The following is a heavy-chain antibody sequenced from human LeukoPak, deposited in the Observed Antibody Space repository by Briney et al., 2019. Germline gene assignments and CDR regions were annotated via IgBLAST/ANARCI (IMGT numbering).Heavy chain of an antibody. CDR1: GFTFSSYA. CDR3: ARWRPTCSSTSCYRPHYYMDV. J-gene: IGHJ6*03. Sequence: PGGSLRLSCAASGFTFSSYAMSWVRQAPGKGLEWVSSISSSSSYIYYADSVKGRFTISRDNAKNSLYLQMNSLRAEDTAVYYCARWRPTCSSTSCYRPHYYMDVWGKGTTVTVSS. D-gene: IGHD2-2*01. CDR2: ISSSSSYI. V-gene: IGHV3-21*01.